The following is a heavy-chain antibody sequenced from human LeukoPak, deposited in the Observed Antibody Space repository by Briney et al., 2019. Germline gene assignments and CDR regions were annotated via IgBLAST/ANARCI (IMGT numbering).Heavy chain of an antibody. CDR3: AAQFSTDDILTGYYMDAFDI. D-gene: IGHD3-9*01. V-gene: IGHV4-34*01. CDR1: GGSFSGYY. Sequence: NPSETLSLTCAVYGGSFSGYYWSWIRQPPGKGLEWIGEINHSGSTNYNPSLKSRVTISVDTSKNQFSLKLSSVTAADTAVYYCAAQFSTDDILTGYYMDAFDIWGQGTMVTVSS. J-gene: IGHJ3*02. CDR2: INHSGST.